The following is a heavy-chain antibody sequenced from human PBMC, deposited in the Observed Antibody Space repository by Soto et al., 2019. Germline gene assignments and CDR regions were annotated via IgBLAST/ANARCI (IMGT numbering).Heavy chain of an antibody. CDR3: AKYSGYYGSGSYYNWFDP. CDR2: ISGSGGST. J-gene: IGHJ5*02. Sequence: GGSLRLSCAASGFTFSSYAMSWVRQAPGKGLEWVSAISGSGGSTYYADSVKGRFTISRDNSKNTLYLQMNSLRAEDTAVYYCAKYSGYYGSGSYYNWFDPWGQGTLVTVSS. CDR1: GFTFSSYA. D-gene: IGHD3-10*01. V-gene: IGHV3-23*01.